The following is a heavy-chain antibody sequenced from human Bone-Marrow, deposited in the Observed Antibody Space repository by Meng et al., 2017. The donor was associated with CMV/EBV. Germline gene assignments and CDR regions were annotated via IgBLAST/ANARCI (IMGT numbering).Heavy chain of an antibody. Sequence: ASGFTFRSYRMLWVRQAPGKGLEWVAVIWYDGSSKYYADSAKGRFTISRDNSKNRLYLQMNSLRAEDTAVYYCAKEEIDGSGYNYAYWGQGTLVTVSS. J-gene: IGHJ4*02. CDR3: AKEEIDGSGYNYAY. V-gene: IGHV3-33*06. CDR1: GFTFRSYR. CDR2: IWYDGSSK. D-gene: IGHD3-22*01.